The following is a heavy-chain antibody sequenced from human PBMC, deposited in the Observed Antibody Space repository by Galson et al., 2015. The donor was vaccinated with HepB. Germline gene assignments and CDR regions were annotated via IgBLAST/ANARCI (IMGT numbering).Heavy chain of an antibody. V-gene: IGHV3-7*03. D-gene: IGHD6-19*01. J-gene: IGHJ4*02. CDR2: IKQDGSEK. CDR3: ARGGSGWYGYTFLFDY. CDR1: GFTFSSYW. Sequence: SLRLSCAASGFTFSSYWMSWVRQAPGKGLEWVANIKQDGSEKYYVDSVKGRFTISRDNAKNSLYLQMDSLRAEDTAVYYCARGGSGWYGYTFLFDYWGQGTLVTVSS.